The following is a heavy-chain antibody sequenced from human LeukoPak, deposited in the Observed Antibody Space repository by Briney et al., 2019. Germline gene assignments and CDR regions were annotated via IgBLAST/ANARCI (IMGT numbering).Heavy chain of an antibody. CDR3: AKDHGGCSGGSCYHFDY. CDR2: ISGSGGST. CDR1: GFTFSSYA. Sequence: GGSLRLSCAASGFTFSSYAMSWVRQAPGKGLELVSAISGSGGSTYYADSVKGRFTISRDNSKNTLYLQMNSLRAEDTAVYYCAKDHGGCSGGSCYHFDYWGQGTLVTVSS. V-gene: IGHV3-23*01. J-gene: IGHJ4*02. D-gene: IGHD2-15*01.